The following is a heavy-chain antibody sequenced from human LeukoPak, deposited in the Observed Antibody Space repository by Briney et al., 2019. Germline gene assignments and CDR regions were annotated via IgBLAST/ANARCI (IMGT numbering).Heavy chain of an antibody. D-gene: IGHD4-17*01. J-gene: IGHJ4*02. Sequence: ASVKVSCKASGYTFNNYDINWVRQAPGQGLEWMGWMNPNSGNTGYAQKFQGRFTLTRETFISTAYMELSSLRSDDTAVYYCARPDYDDDDSSGTHDWGQGTLVTVSS. CDR1: GYTFNNYD. CDR2: MNPNSGNT. V-gene: IGHV1-8*01. CDR3: ARPDYDDDDSSGTHD.